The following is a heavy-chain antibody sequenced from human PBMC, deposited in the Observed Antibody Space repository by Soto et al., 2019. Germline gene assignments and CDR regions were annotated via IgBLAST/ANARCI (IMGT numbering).Heavy chain of an antibody. CDR1: GFSLSTTAVG. J-gene: IGHJ5*02. CDR3: ARVRWFGYLLPPDH. V-gene: IGHV2-5*02. Sequence: QITLKESGPTLVKPTQTLTLTCTFSGFSLSTTAVGVGWIRQPPGKALEWLAIIYWDDDKHYSPSLKSRLTITTDTSKNQEGLTMTNMDPVDTATYYCARVRWFGYLLPPDHWGQGTLVTVSS. CDR2: IYWDDDK. D-gene: IGHD3-10*01.